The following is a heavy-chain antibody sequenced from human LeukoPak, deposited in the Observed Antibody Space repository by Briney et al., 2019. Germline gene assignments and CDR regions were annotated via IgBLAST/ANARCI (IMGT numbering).Heavy chain of an antibody. CDR2: IFYSGST. CDR3: ARDPDGDYPLDY. CDR1: GGSISTSSYY. D-gene: IGHD4-17*01. Sequence: SGTLSLTCTVSGGSISTSSYYWDWVRQPPGKGLEWIGNIFYSGSTYYSPSLKSRVTISLDTSRNQFSLKLSSVTAADTAVYYCARDPDGDYPLDYWGQGTLVTVSS. V-gene: IGHV4-39*07. J-gene: IGHJ4*02.